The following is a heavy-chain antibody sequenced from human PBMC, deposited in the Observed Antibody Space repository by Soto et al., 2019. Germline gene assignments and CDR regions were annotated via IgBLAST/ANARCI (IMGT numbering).Heavy chain of an antibody. V-gene: IGHV3-74*01. CDR1: GFTFSNYW. Sequence: EVQLVESGGGLVQPGGSLRLSCAASGFTFSNYWMHWVRQAPGKGLVWVSRINGDGSSTDYADSVRGRFTISRDNAKNTLYLQMNSLRAEDTAVYYCARKGNTNSWCGGDYWGQGSLITVSS. CDR3: ARKGNTNSWCGGDY. J-gene: IGHJ4*02. D-gene: IGHD6-13*01. CDR2: INGDGSST.